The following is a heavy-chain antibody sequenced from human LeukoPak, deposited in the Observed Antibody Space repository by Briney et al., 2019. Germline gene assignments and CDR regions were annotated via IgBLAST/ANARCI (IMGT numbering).Heavy chain of an antibody. CDR2: IYYSGST. D-gene: IGHD5-24*01. J-gene: IGHJ4*02. CDR3: ARDGEMAKFLDPYFDY. CDR1: GGSISSSSYY. Sequence: SETLSLTCTVSGGSISSSSYYWGWIRQPPGKGLEWIGSIYYSGSTYYNPSLKSRVTISVDTSKNQFSLKLSSVTAADTAVYYCARDGEMAKFLDPYFDYWGQGTLVTVSS. V-gene: IGHV4-39*07.